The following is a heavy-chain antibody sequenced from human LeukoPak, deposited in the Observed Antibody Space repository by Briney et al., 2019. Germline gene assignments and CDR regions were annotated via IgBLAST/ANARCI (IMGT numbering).Heavy chain of an antibody. CDR2: IYIGGST. V-gene: IGHV3-53*01. J-gene: IGHJ5*02. D-gene: IGHD1-1*01. CDR1: GFTVSSNC. CDR3: ARDPVSRRTGTDPNNGFDP. Sequence: GRSLRLSCAASGFTVSSNCMSWVRKAQGPGMDLDSVIYIGGSTYYADSVKGRFTITRDNSNNTLYLQMNSLRAEDTAVYYCARDPVSRRTGTDPNNGFDPWGQGTLVTVSS.